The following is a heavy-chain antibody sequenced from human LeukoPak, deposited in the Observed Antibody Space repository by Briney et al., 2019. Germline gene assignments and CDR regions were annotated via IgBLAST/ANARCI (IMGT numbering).Heavy chain of an antibody. V-gene: IGHV3-21*01. Sequence: GGSLRLSCAASGFTFSSYSMNWVRQAPGKGLEWVSSISSSSSYIYYADSVKGRFTISRDNAKNSLSLQMNSLRADDAAVYYCARASSKQLAGYLPDGFDIWGQGTMVTVSS. CDR1: GFTFSSYS. J-gene: IGHJ3*02. CDR2: ISSSSSYI. D-gene: IGHD3-9*01. CDR3: ARASSKQLAGYLPDGFDI.